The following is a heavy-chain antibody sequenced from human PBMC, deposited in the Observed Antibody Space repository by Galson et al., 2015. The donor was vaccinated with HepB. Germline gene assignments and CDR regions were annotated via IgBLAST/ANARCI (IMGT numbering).Heavy chain of an antibody. CDR2: INAGNGNT. CDR1: GYTFTSYA. CDR3: ARAAWELLQFDY. J-gene: IGHJ4*02. V-gene: IGHV1-3*01. D-gene: IGHD1-26*01. Sequence: SVKVSCKASGYTFTSYAMHWVRQAPGQRLEWMGWINAGNGNTKYSQKFQGRVTITRDTSASTAYMELSSLRSEDTAVYYCARAAWELLQFDYWGQGTLVTVSS.